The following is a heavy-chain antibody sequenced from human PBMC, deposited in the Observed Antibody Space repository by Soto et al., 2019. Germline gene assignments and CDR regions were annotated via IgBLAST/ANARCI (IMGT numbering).Heavy chain of an antibody. Sequence: PSETLSHTCTVSCGSISSGDYSWSWVRQSPGKGLEWIGHIYNSGITYYNPSLKSRVVISIDTSRNQFSLRLNSLTAAGRAVYFCARGVTVFGLVSRFWFDPWGQGTVVTVSS. CDR1: CGSISSGDYS. CDR2: IYNSGIT. D-gene: IGHD3-3*01. CDR3: ARGVTVFGLVSRFWFDP. V-gene: IGHV4-30-4*01. J-gene: IGHJ5*02.